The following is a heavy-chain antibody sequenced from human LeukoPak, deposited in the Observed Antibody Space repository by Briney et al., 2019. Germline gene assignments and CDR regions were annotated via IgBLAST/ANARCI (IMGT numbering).Heavy chain of an antibody. Sequence: PGGSLRLSCAASGFTFSTYAMTWVRQAPGKGLEWVSAISGSGGITYHADSVKGRFTISRDNSKNTLYLQMNSLRAEDTAVYYCAKVVSTYYYDRSAYPAHFDYWGQGTLVTVSS. V-gene: IGHV3-23*01. J-gene: IGHJ4*02. CDR2: ISGSGGIT. CDR3: AKVVSTYYYDRSAYPAHFDY. CDR1: GFTFSTYA. D-gene: IGHD3-22*01.